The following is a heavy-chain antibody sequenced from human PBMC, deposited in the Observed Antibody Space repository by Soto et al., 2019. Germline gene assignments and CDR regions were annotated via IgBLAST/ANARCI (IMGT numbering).Heavy chain of an antibody. CDR1: GFTFNYYP. D-gene: IGHD6-19*01. J-gene: IGHJ6*02. V-gene: IGHV3-30-3*01. CDR2: ISFDGSNK. Sequence: ESGGGVVQPGESLRLSCAASGFTFNYYPMHWVRQTPGKGLEWVAVISFDGSNKYYADSVKGRFTISRDNSKNMLYLQMNSVRPEDAAVYYCARLPGALVAVLYIYPLDGREPLSDVDVWGLGTTVSVSS. CDR3: ARLPGALVAVLYIYPLDGREPLSDVDV.